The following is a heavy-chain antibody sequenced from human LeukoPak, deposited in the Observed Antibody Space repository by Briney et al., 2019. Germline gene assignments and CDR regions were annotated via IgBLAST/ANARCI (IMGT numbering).Heavy chain of an antibody. CDR2: IRSKAYGGTT. J-gene: IGHJ3*02. D-gene: IGHD2-15*01. CDR1: GLTFGDYA. CDR3: SRARYCSGRSCYFGAFDI. V-gene: IGHV3-49*04. Sequence: PGGSLRLSCTASGLTFGDYAMSWVRQAPGKGLEWVSFIRSKAYGGTTEYAASVKGRFIISRDDSKSIAYLQMNSLKTEDTAVYYCSRARYCSGRSCYFGAFDIWGQGTMVTVSS.